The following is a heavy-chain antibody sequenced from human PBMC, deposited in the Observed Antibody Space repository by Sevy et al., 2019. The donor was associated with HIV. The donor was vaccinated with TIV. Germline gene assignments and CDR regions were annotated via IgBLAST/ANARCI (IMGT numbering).Heavy chain of an antibody. V-gene: IGHV3-30-3*01. D-gene: IGHD3-3*01. CDR2: ISYDGSNK. CDR3: ARAPLTIFGVAIYYYYGMDV. CDR1: GFTFSSYA. J-gene: IGHJ6*02. Sequence: GESLKISCAASGFTFSSYAMHWVRQAPGKGLEWVAVISYDGSNKYYADSVKGRFTISRDNSKNTLYLQMNSLRAEDTAVYYCARAPLTIFGVAIYYYYGMDVWGQGTTVTVSS.